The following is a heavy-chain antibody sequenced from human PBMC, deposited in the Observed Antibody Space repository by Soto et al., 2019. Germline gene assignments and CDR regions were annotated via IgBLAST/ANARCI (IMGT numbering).Heavy chain of an antibody. CDR3: ARRRTPRITIFGVAPGIKGMDA. V-gene: IGHV1-8*01. J-gene: IGHJ6*02. CDR2: MNPNSGNT. D-gene: IGHD3-3*01. CDR1: GYTFTSYD. Sequence: ASVKVSCKASGYTFTSYDINWVRQATGQGLEWMGWMNPNSGNTGYTQKFQGRVTMTRNTSISTAYMELSSLRSEDTAVYYCARRRTPRITIFGVAPGIKGMDAWGQGTTVTVSS.